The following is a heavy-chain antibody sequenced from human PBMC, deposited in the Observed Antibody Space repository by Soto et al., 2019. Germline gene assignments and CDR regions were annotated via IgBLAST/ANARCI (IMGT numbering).Heavy chain of an antibody. CDR3: AKKVNSGPGSQYFDY. Sequence: GSLRLSCAASGFTFSGYSMSWVRQAPGKGLEWVSGFRSGGDDGTTHYADSVKGRFTISRDNSKNTLFLQMDSLRAEDTAIYYCAKKVNSGPGSQYFDYWGQGTLVTVSS. V-gene: IGHV3-23*01. CDR1: GFTFSGYS. D-gene: IGHD3-10*01. CDR2: FRSGGDDGTT. J-gene: IGHJ4*02.